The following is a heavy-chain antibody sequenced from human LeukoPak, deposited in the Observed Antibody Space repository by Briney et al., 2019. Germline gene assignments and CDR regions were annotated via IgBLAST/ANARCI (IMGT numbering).Heavy chain of an antibody. Sequence: ASVKVSCKASGGTFSSYAISWVRQAPGQGLEWMGWINPNSGGTNYAQKFQGRVTMTRDTSISTAYMELSRLRSDDTAVYYCAVGDYYDSSGYSGWGQGTLVTVSS. D-gene: IGHD3-22*01. CDR2: INPNSGGT. CDR3: AVGDYYDSSGYSG. V-gene: IGHV1-2*02. J-gene: IGHJ4*02. CDR1: GGTFSSYA.